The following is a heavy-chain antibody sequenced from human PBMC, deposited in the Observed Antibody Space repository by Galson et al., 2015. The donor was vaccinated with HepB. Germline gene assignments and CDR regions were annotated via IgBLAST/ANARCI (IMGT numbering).Heavy chain of an antibody. CDR1: GFTFSSYS. Sequence: SLRLSCAASGFTFSSYSMNWVRQAPGKGLEWVSYISSSSTIYYADSVKGRFTISRDNAKNSLYLQMNSLRAEDTAVYYCARGYSYGLFDYWGQGTLVTVSS. CDR3: ARGYSYGLFDY. CDR2: ISSSSTI. D-gene: IGHD5-18*01. V-gene: IGHV3-48*01. J-gene: IGHJ4*02.